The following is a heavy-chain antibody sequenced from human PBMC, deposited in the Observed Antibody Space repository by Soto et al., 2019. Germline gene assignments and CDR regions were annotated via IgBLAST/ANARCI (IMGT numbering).Heavy chain of an antibody. D-gene: IGHD4-17*01. V-gene: IGHV3-7*01. CDR3: ARVPSYGDYGFDY. J-gene: IGHJ4*02. Sequence: EVQLVESGGGLVQPGGSLRLSCAASGFTFSSYWMSWVRQAPGKGLEWVANIKQDGSEKYYVDSVKGRFTISRDNAKNSLYLQTNSLRAEDTAVYYCARVPSYGDYGFDYWGQGTLVTVSS. CDR1: GFTFSSYW. CDR2: IKQDGSEK.